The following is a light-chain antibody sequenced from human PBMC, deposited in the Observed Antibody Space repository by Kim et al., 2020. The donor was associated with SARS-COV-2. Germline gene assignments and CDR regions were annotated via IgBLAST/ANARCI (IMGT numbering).Light chain of an antibody. CDR1: SLRSHY. J-gene: IGLJ2*01. CDR3: NSRDSSGYNVV. V-gene: IGLV3-19*01. Sequence: SSELTQDPSVSVTLGQTVRITCQGDSLRSHYASWYRQKPGQAPILVIYDTDNRPSGIPDQFSGSSSGHTASLTITGAQAEDEADYYCNSRDSSGYNVVFGGGTQLTVL. CDR2: DTD.